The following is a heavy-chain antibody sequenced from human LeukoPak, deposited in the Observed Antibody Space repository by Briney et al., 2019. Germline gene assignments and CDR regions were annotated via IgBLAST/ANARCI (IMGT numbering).Heavy chain of an antibody. J-gene: IGHJ3*02. Sequence: GESLKISCKGSGYIFTSYWIGWVRQLPGKGLEWMGIIYPGDSDTRYSPSFQGQVTISADKSISTAYLQWSSLKASDTAMYYCARLWNYGDDAFDIWGQGTMVTVSS. CDR3: ARLWNYGDDAFDI. D-gene: IGHD1-7*01. CDR2: IYPGDSDT. CDR1: GYIFTSYW. V-gene: IGHV5-51*01.